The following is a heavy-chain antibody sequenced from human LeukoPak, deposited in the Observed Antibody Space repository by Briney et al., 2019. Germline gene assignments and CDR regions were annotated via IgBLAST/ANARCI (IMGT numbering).Heavy chain of an antibody. Sequence: SETLSLTCTVSGGSISSYYWSWIRQPPGKGLEWIGYIYYSGSTNYNPSLKSRVTVSVDTSKNQFSLKLSSVTAADTAVYYCARKGFRGPFDYWGQGTLVTVSS. CDR3: ARKGFRGPFDY. CDR2: IYYSGST. J-gene: IGHJ4*02. V-gene: IGHV4-59*01. D-gene: IGHD3-10*01. CDR1: GGSISSYY.